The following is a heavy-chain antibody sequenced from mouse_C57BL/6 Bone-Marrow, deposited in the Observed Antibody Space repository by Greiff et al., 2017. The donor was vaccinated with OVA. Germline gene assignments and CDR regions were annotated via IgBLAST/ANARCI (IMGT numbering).Heavy chain of an antibody. CDR3: ARINYWYFDV. J-gene: IGHJ1*03. CDR2: ISSGSSTI. CDR1: GFTFSDYG. Sequence: EVKLMESGGGLVKPGGSLKLSCAASGFTFSDYGMHWVRQAPEKGLEWVAYISSGSSTIYYADTVKGRFTISRDNAKNTLFLHMTSLRSEDTAMYYCARINYWYFDVWGTGTTVTVSS. V-gene: IGHV5-17*01.